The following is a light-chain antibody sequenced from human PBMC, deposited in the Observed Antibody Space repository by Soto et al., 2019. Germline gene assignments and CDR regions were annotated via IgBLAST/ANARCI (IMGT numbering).Light chain of an antibody. CDR2: AAS. CDR1: QGITSY. V-gene: IGKV1-9*01. Sequence: DMQLTQSPSFLSASVGDRITIXXRASQGITSYLAWYQQRPGKAPKLXIYAASTLQSGVPSRFSGSGSGTDFTLTITSLQPEDFATYYCQQLNSYPLTFGGGTKVDIK. CDR3: QQLNSYPLT. J-gene: IGKJ4*01.